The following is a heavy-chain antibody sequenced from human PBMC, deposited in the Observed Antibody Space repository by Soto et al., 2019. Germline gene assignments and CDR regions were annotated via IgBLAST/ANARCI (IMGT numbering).Heavy chain of an antibody. Sequence: GGSLRLSCAASGFTFSSYDMHWVRQATGKGLEWVSAIGTAGDTYYPGSVKGRFTISRENAKNSLYLQMNSLRAEDTAVYYCARDCSSTSCYSGGMDVWGQGTTVTVSS. D-gene: IGHD2-2*01. CDR3: ARDCSSTSCYSGGMDV. CDR1: GFTFSSYD. V-gene: IGHV3-13*01. CDR2: IGTAGDT. J-gene: IGHJ6*02.